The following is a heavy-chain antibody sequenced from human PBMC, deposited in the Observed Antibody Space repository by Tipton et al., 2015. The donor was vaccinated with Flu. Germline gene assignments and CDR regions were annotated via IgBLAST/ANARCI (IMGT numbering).Heavy chain of an antibody. V-gene: IGHV4-4*07. D-gene: IGHD1-1*01. CDR1: GGSISSYY. CDR2: ISPNGNT. Sequence: LRLTFTVSGGSISSYYWSWIRQPAGKGLEWIGRISPNGNTNYNPSFKSRVTMSVDTSKSQFSLNVTSVTAADTAVYYCARAATSGQRGLDYWGQGTLVTVSS. CDR3: ARAATSGQRGLDY. J-gene: IGHJ4*02.